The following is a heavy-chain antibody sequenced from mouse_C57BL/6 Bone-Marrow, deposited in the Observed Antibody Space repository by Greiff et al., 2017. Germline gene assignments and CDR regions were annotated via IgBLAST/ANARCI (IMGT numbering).Heavy chain of an antibody. J-gene: IGHJ3*01. D-gene: IGHD2-9*01. V-gene: IGHV1-50*01. Sequence: QVHVKQPGAELVKPGASVKLSCKASGYTFTSYWMQWVKQRPGQGLEWIGEIDPSDSYTNYNQKFKGKATLTVDTSSSTAYMQLSSLTSEDSAVYYCARPTMVTTGFAYWGQGTLVTVSA. CDR1: GYTFTSYW. CDR2: IDPSDSYT. CDR3: ARPTMVTTGFAY.